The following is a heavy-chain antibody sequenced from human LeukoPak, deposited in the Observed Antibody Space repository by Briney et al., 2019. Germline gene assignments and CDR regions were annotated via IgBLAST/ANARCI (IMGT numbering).Heavy chain of an antibody. V-gene: IGHV3-NL1*01. Sequence: GGSLRLSCSASGFTFSTYAIHWVRQAPGKGLEWVSVIYSGGSTYYADSVKGRFTISRDNSKNTLYLQMNSLRAEDTAVYYCAKDQGVEMATADAFDIWGQGTMVTVSS. CDR1: GFTFSTYA. CDR3: AKDQGVEMATADAFDI. J-gene: IGHJ3*02. D-gene: IGHD5-24*01. CDR2: IYSGGST.